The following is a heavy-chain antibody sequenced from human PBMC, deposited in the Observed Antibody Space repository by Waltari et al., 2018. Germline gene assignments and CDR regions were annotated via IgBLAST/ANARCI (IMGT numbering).Heavy chain of an antibody. CDR3: ARDSTPYYYYMDV. J-gene: IGHJ6*03. CDR2: FSSRGSTI. Sequence: QVQLVESGGGLVKPGGSVRLSCAASGFTFSEYYMSWIRQAPGKGLQWCSYFSSRGSTIDYAYSVKGRFTISRDNAKNSLYLQMNSLRAEDTAVYYCARDSTPYYYYMDVWGKGTTVTISS. V-gene: IGHV3-11*04. CDR1: GFTFSEYY.